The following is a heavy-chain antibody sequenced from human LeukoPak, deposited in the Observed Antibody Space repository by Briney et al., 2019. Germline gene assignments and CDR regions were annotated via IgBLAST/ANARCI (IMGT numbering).Heavy chain of an antibody. Sequence: GGSLRLSCAASGFTFSSYGMHWVRQAPGKGLEWVAVISYDGSNKYYADSVKGRFTISRDNSKNTLYLQMNSLRAEDTAVYYCAKDGTSYVLGYDYWGQGTLVTVSS. J-gene: IGHJ4*02. V-gene: IGHV3-30*18. CDR3: AKDGTSYVLGYDY. CDR1: GFTFSSYG. CDR2: ISYDGSNK. D-gene: IGHD3-16*01.